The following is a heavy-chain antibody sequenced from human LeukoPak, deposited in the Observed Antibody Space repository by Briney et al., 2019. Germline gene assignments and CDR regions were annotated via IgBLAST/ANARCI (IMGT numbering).Heavy chain of an antibody. Sequence: GSLRLSCTTSGFTFSSYSTTWVRQSPGKGLEWVSIISPTSGTTYYADSVKGRFTVSRDNSKNTLYLQMKSLRAEDTAVYYCTSQTHRGRARDYSDYWGQGTLVTVSS. J-gene: IGHJ4*02. V-gene: IGHV3-23*01. D-gene: IGHD1-26*01. CDR1: GFTFSSYS. CDR2: ISPTSGTT. CDR3: TSQTHRGRARDYSDY.